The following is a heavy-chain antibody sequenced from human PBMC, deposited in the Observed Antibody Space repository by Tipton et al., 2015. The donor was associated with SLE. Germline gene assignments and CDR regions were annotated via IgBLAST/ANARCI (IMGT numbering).Heavy chain of an antibody. CDR2: IYHSGTT. CDR3: ARGLTIFGAVGEPDAFDI. J-gene: IGHJ3*02. Sequence: TLSLTCIVSGGSISSGGYYWTWIRQHPGKGLEWIGSIYHSGTTYYNPSLKIRVSISVDTSKNQFSLKLSSVTAADTAVYYCARGLTIFGAVGEPDAFDIWGPGTMVTVSS. D-gene: IGHD3-3*01. V-gene: IGHV4-39*07. CDR1: GGSISSGGYY.